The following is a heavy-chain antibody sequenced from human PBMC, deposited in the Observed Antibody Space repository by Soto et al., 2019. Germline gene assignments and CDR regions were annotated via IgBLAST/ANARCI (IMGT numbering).Heavy chain of an antibody. V-gene: IGHV1-69*08. CDR1: GGTFSSYT. J-gene: IGHJ4*02. CDR2: IIPILGIA. CDR3: ARDLAVAGHWGGY. D-gene: IGHD6-19*01. Sequence: QVQLVQSGAEVKKPGSSVKVSCKASGGTFSSYTISWVRQAPGQGLEWMGRIIPILGIANYAQKFQGRVTITADKSTSTAYMELSSLRSEDTAVYYCARDLAVAGHWGGYWGQGTLVTVSS.